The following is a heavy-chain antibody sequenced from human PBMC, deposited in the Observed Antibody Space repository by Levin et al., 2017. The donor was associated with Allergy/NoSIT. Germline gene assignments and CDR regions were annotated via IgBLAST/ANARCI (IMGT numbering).Heavy chain of an antibody. D-gene: IGHD3-9*01. V-gene: IGHV5-51*01. J-gene: IGHJ2*01. CDR3: ARLRVMRITIFSPRFWYFDL. Sequence: PGESLKISCKGSGYSFTSYWIGWVRQMPGKGLEWMGIIYPGDSDTRYSPSFQGQVTISADKSISTAYLQWSSLKASDTAMYYCARLRVMRITIFSPRFWYFDLWGRGTLVTVSS. CDR2: IYPGDSDT. CDR1: GYSFTSYW.